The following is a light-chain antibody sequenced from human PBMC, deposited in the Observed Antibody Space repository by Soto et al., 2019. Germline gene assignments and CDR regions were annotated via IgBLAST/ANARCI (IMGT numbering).Light chain of an antibody. CDR2: GAS. CDR3: QQYCSSQLT. V-gene: IGKV3-20*01. CDR1: QSVSSSY. J-gene: IGKJ1*01. Sequence: EIVLTQSPGTLSLSPGERATLSCRASQSVSSSYLAWYQQKPGQAPRLLIYGASSMSTGIPDRFSGSGSGTDFTLTISRLEPEDFAVYYCQQYCSSQLTFGQGTKVEIK.